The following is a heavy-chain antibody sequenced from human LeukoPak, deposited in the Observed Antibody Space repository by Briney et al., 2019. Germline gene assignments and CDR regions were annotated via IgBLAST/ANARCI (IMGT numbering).Heavy chain of an antibody. J-gene: IGHJ4*02. CDR2: ISYDGSNK. Sequence: GGSLRLSCAASGFAFSSYAMHWVRQAPGKGLEWVAVISYDGSNKYYTDSVKGRFTISRDNSKNTLYLQMNSLRAEDTAVYYCARQGTSHFDYWGQGTLVTVSS. V-gene: IGHV3-30-3*01. CDR1: GFAFSSYA. CDR3: ARQGTSHFDY.